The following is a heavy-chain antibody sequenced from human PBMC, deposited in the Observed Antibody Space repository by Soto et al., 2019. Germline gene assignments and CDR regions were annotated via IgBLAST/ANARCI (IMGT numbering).Heavy chain of an antibody. CDR3: ATTSRGYTAFFEF. D-gene: IGHD5-12*01. CDR1: GDTFGTFA. J-gene: IGHJ4*02. V-gene: IGHV1-69*12. Sequence: VQLVQSGAEVKKPGSSVKVSCKTSGDTFGTFAINWIRQAPGRGLEWLGGGVPVFGTPNYAPDFQGRVTIPADESANTSFMEVISLRSDYAAISYCATTSRGYTAFFEFWGLGTLVIVSS. CDR2: GVPVFGTP.